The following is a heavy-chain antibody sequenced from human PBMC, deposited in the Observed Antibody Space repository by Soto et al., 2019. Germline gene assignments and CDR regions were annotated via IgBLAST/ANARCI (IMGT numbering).Heavy chain of an antibody. CDR1: GFTFNNYP. CDR2: ITVGGDTT. V-gene: IGHV3-23*01. J-gene: IGHJ5*02. Sequence: VQLLESGGALVQPGGSLRLSCAVSGFTFNNYPMTWARQAPGKGLEWVSVITVGGDTTYSDSVKGRFTISRDNARNTLYLQMNSLRGEDTAVYYCAPGGLVDTELFDPWGQGTLVTVSS. D-gene: IGHD3-16*02. CDR3: APGGLVDTELFDP.